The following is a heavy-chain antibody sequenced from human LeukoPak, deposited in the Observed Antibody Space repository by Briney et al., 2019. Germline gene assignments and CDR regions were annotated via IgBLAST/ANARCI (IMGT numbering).Heavy chain of an antibody. CDR3: AKANIMITFGGFDY. CDR2: IWYDGSNK. CDR1: GFTFSSYG. Sequence: AGGSLRLSCAASGFTFSSYGMHWVRQAAGKGLEWVAVIWYDGSNKYYADSVKGRFTISRDNSKNTLYLQMNSLRAEDTAVYYCAKANIMITFGGFDYWGQGTLVTVSS. D-gene: IGHD3-16*01. V-gene: IGHV3-33*06. J-gene: IGHJ4*02.